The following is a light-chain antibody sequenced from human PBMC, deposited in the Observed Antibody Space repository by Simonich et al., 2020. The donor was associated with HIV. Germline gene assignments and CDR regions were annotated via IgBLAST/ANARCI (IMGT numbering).Light chain of an antibody. Sequence: DIQMTQSPSTLSASVGDRVTITCRASQSISSWLAWYQQKSGKAPKLLIYKASSLKSGVPSRFSGSGSGTEFSLTISSLQPDDFATYYCQQYSSYLTFGPGTKVDIK. CDR1: QSISSW. J-gene: IGKJ3*01. CDR2: KAS. V-gene: IGKV1-5*03. CDR3: QQYSSYLT.